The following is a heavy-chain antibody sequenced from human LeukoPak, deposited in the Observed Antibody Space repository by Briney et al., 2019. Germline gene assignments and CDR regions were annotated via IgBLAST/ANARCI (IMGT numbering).Heavy chain of an antibody. D-gene: IGHD2-15*01. CDR3: ARGNCSGGSCYSTILNTPLNWFDP. CDR2: ITPSGGST. J-gene: IGHJ5*02. Sequence: ASVKVSCKASGYTLTNYYMHWVRQAPGQGLESLGLITPSGGSTWYAQKFQGRVTITADESTSTAYMELSSLRSEDTAVYYCARGNCSGGSCYSTILNTPLNWFDPWGQGTLVTVSS. V-gene: IGHV1-46*01. CDR1: GYTLTNYY.